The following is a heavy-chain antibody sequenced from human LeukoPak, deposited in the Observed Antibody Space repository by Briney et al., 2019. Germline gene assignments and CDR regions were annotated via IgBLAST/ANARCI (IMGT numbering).Heavy chain of an antibody. Sequence: SQTLSLTCAISGDSVSSNSAAWNWIRQSPSRGLEWLGRTYYRSKWYNDYAVSVKSRITINPDTSKNQFSLQLNSVTPEDTAVYYCARDSGNYYDSSAQGWFDPWGQGTLVTVSS. CDR3: ARDSGNYYDSSAQGWFDP. V-gene: IGHV6-1*01. CDR1: GDSVSSNSAA. J-gene: IGHJ5*02. D-gene: IGHD3-22*01. CDR2: TYYRSKWYN.